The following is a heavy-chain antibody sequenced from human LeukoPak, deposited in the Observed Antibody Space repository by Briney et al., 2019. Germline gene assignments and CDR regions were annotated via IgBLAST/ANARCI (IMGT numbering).Heavy chain of an antibody. V-gene: IGHV3-23*01. CDR3: AKRGVVIRVILVGFHKQAYYFDS. CDR2: ISDSGGAT. D-gene: IGHD3-10*01. Sequence: PGGSLRPSCAVSGVTLSNYGMAWVRQAPGKGLEWVAGISDSGGATNYADSVKGRFTISRDNAKNTLYLQMSSLRAEDTAVYFCAKRGVVIRVILVGFHKQAYYFDSWGQGALVTVSS. CDR1: GVTLSNYG. J-gene: IGHJ4*02.